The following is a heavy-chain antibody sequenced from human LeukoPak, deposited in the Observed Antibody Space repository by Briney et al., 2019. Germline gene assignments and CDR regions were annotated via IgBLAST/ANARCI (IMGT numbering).Heavy chain of an antibody. Sequence: ASVKVSCKASGYTFTSYYMHWVRQAPGQGLEWMGIINPSGGSTSYAQKFQGRVTMTRDTSTSTVYMEPSSLRSEDTAVYYCARDRGGLLRYFDWFLDYWGQGTLVTVSS. CDR1: GYTFTSYY. J-gene: IGHJ4*02. CDR2: INPSGGST. D-gene: IGHD3-9*01. CDR3: ARDRGGLLRYFDWFLDY. V-gene: IGHV1-46*01.